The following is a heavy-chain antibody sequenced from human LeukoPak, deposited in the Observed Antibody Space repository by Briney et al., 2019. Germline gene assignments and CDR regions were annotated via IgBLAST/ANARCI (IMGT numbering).Heavy chain of an antibody. CDR1: GYTFTGYG. J-gene: IGHJ1*01. D-gene: IGHD1-1*01. CDR3: ARVVENGYFQH. V-gene: IGHV7-4-1*02. Sequence: ASVKVSCKASGYTFTGYGISWVRQAPGQGLEWMGWINTNTGNPTYAQGFTGRFVFSLDTSVSTAYLQISSLKAEDTAVYYCARVVENGYFQHWGQGTLVTVSS. CDR2: INTNTGNP.